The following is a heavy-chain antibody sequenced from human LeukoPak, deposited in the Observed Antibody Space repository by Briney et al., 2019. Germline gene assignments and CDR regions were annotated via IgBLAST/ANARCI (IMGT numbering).Heavy chain of an antibody. V-gene: IGHV4-30-4*01. CDR2: IYYSGGT. CDR3: ARGGGYSGYDFCVFDY. Sequence: SETLSLTCTVSGGSISSGDYYWSWIRQPPGKGLEWIGYIYYSGGTYYNPSLKSRVTISVDTSKNQFSLKLSSVTAADTAVYYCARGGGYSGYDFCVFDYWGQGTLVTVSS. J-gene: IGHJ4*02. D-gene: IGHD5-12*01. CDR1: GGSISSGDYY.